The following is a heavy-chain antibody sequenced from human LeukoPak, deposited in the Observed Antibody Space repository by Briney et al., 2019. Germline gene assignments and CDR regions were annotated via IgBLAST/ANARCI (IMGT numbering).Heavy chain of an antibody. Sequence: PGGSLRLSCAASGFTFSSYSMNWVRQAPGKGLEWVSSISISSTYIYYADSVKGRFTISRDNSKNTLYLQMNSLRAEDTAVYYCARDGDPTAYFDYWGQGTLVTVSS. CDR2: ISISSTYI. V-gene: IGHV3-21*01. CDR3: ARDGDPTAYFDY. J-gene: IGHJ4*02. D-gene: IGHD7-27*01. CDR1: GFTFSSYS.